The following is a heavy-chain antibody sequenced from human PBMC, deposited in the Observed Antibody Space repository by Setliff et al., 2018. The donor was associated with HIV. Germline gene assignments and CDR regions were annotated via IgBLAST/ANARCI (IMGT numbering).Heavy chain of an antibody. D-gene: IGHD2-15*01. CDR1: GFTFSTYA. V-gene: IGHV3-23*01. Sequence: PGGSLRLSCAASGFTFSTYAMSWVRQAPERGLEWVSLITDSGATTYYADSVKGRFTISRDNSQSTVSLQMNSLRAEDTAMYYCVKKSPYCNIGRCPPDAFDNWGQGTMVTVSS. CDR3: VKKSPYCNIGRCPPDAFDN. CDR2: ITDSGATT. J-gene: IGHJ3*02.